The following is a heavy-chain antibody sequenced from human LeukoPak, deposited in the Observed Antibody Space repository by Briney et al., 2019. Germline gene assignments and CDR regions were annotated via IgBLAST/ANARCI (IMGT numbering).Heavy chain of an antibody. D-gene: IGHD6-19*01. J-gene: IGHJ5*02. CDR2: IYYSGST. V-gene: IGHV4-59*01. CDR1: GGSISSYY. Sequence: PSETLSLTCTGAGGSISSYYWSWIRQPPGKGLEWIGYIYYSGSTNYNPSLKSRVTISVDTSKNQFSLKLSSVTAADTAVYYCARASSGWSRYWFDPWGQGTLVTVSS. CDR3: ARASSGWSRYWFDP.